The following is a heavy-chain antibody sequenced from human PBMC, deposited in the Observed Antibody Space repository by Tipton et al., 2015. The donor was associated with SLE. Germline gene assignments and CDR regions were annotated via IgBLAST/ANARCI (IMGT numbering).Heavy chain of an antibody. Sequence: TLSLTCTVSGGSISASSYYWGWIRQPPGKGLEWIGSIFYSGSSYYNPSLKSRVTISVDTSKNQFSLNLISVTAADTAVYYCARDAPSFCGAYCHRYFDLWGRGTLVTVSS. CDR2: IFYSGSS. D-gene: IGHD2-21*01. CDR3: ARDAPSFCGAYCHRYFDL. CDR1: GGSISASSYY. J-gene: IGHJ2*01. V-gene: IGHV4-39*07.